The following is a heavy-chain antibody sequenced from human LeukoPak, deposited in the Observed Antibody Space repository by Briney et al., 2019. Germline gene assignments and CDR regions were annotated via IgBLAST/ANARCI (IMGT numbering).Heavy chain of an antibody. D-gene: IGHD3-10*01. CDR1: GGSISSNSYY. J-gene: IGHJ5*02. Sequence: PSGTLSLTCAVSGGSISSNSYYWGWIRQPPGKGLKWIGNIYYSGSTYYDPFLKSRVTISVDTSKNQFSLKLSSVTAADTAVYYCARHIGSGSYYKGIYWFDPWGQGTLVTVSS. V-gene: IGHV4-39*01. CDR3: ARHIGSGSYYKGIYWFDP. CDR2: IYYSGST.